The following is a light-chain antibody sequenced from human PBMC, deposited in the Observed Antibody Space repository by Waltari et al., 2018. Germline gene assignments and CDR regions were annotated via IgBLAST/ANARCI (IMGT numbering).Light chain of an antibody. Sequence: AIQLTQSPSSLSASVGDRVTITCRASQGISSALAWYQLKPGEAPKLLIYDASSLESGVPSRFSGSGSGTDFTLTISSLQPEDFATYYCQQFNSYPLTFGGGTKVEIK. J-gene: IGKJ4*01. CDR2: DAS. CDR1: QGISSA. CDR3: QQFNSYPLT. V-gene: IGKV1-13*02.